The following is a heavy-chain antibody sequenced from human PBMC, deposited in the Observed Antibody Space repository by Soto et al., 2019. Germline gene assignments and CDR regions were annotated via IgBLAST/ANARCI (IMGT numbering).Heavy chain of an antibody. CDR1: GFTLRNYE. Sequence: PGGSLRLSXAASGFTLRNYEVNWVRQAPGKGLEWISKISGSNNNIYYADSVRGRFTISRDNAKNSLYLQMNSLRAEDTAIYYCASERLCGADCYFFDNWGQGTQVTVSS. D-gene: IGHD2-21*02. J-gene: IGHJ4*02. CDR3: ASERLCGADCYFFDN. V-gene: IGHV3-48*03. CDR2: ISGSNNNI.